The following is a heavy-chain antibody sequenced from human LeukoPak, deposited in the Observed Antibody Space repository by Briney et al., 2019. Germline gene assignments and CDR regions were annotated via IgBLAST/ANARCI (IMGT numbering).Heavy chain of an antibody. V-gene: IGHV4-4*02. CDR3: ARDSGTTGEVKFDP. CDR2: IYHSGST. D-gene: IGHD3-10*01. CDR1: GGSISSSNW. Sequence: SETLSLTCAVSGGSISSSNWWSWVRQPPGKGLEWIGEIYHSGSTNYNPSLKSRVTMSVDTSKNQFSLKLSSVTAADTAVYYCARDSGTTGEVKFDPWGQGTLVTVSS. J-gene: IGHJ5*02.